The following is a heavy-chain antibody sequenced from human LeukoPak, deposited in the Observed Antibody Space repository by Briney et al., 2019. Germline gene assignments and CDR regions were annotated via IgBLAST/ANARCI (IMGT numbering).Heavy chain of an antibody. V-gene: IGHV4-4*07. CDR1: GGSINNYY. J-gene: IGHJ3*02. CDR2: IYTRGST. D-gene: IGHD2-8*02. CDR3: TRGRYCTADICSGGDAFDI. Sequence: SETLSLTCTVSGGSINNYYWSWIRQPAGKGLEWIGRIYTRGSTNYNPSLKSRVTMSVDTSKNQFSPKLSSVTAADTAVYYCTRGRYCTADICSGGDAFDIWGQGTMVSVSS.